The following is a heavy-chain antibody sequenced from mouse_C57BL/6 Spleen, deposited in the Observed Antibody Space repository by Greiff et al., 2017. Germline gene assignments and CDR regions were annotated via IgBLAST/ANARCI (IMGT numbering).Heavy chain of an antibody. V-gene: IGHV1-69*01. Sequence: VQLQQPGAELVLPGASVKLSCKASGYTFTSYWMHWVKQRPGQGLEWIGEIDPSDSYTNYNQKVKGKSTLTVDKSSSTAYMQLSSLTSEDSAVYYCARRGTGTRAMDYWGQGTSVTVSS. D-gene: IGHD4-1*01. CDR1: GYTFTSYW. CDR3: ARRGTGTRAMDY. CDR2: IDPSDSYT. J-gene: IGHJ4*01.